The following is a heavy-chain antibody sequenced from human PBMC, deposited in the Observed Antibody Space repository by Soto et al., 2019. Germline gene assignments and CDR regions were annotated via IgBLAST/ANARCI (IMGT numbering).Heavy chain of an antibody. CDR2: ISAYNGNT. V-gene: IGHV1-18*01. CDR3: ARLLSTPIFDY. J-gene: IGHJ4*02. CDR1: GYTLTSYG. Sequence: ASVKLSCKASGYTLTSYGISWLRQAPGQGLEWMGWISAYNGNTNYAQKLQGRVTMTTDTSTSTAYMELRSLRSDDTAVYYCARLLSTPIFDYWGQGTLVTVSS. D-gene: IGHD2-2*01.